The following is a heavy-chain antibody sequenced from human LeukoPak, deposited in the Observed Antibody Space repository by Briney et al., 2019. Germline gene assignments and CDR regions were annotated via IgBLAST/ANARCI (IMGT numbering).Heavy chain of an antibody. CDR1: GFTFSTYW. Sequence: GGSLRLSCAASGFTFSTYWMHWVRQAPGKGLVWVSRIKSDGGTNYADSVKGRFTVSRDNAKKTVSLQMNSLRPEDTGVYYCARAPSEIGGYYPEYFRHWGQGTLVTVSS. V-gene: IGHV3-74*01. J-gene: IGHJ1*01. CDR3: ARAPSEIGGYYPEYFRH. D-gene: IGHD3-22*01. CDR2: IKSDGGT.